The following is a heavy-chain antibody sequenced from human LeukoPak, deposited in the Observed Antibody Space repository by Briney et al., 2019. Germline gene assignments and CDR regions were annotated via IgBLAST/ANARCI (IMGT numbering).Heavy chain of an antibody. CDR3: ARGRGYDVPEYFDY. CDR2: IYYSGST. V-gene: IGHV4-59*01. D-gene: IGHD3-16*01. CDR1: GGSLTTYY. Sequence: SETLSLTCTVSGGSLTTYYWSWIRQPPGKGLEWIGYIYYSGSTNYNPSLKSRVTISVDTSKNQFSLKLSSVTAADTAVYYCARGRGYDVPEYFDYWGQGTLVTVSS. J-gene: IGHJ4*02.